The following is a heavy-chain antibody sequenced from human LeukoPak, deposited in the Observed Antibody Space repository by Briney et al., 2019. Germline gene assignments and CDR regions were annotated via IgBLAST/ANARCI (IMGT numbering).Heavy chain of an antibody. J-gene: IGHJ6*02. V-gene: IGHV3-30-3*01. CDR1: GFTFSSYA. CDR2: ISYDGSNK. CDR3: ARKAATGIAYYYGMDV. D-gene: IGHD6-13*01. Sequence: GGSLRLSCAASGFTFSSYAMHWVRQAPGKGLEWVAVISYDGSNKYYADSVKGRFTISRDNSKNTLYLQMNSLRAEDTAVYYCARKAATGIAYYYGMDVWGQGTTVTVSS.